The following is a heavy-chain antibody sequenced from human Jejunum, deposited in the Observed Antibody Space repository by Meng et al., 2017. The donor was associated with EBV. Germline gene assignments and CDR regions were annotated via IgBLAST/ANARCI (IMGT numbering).Heavy chain of an antibody. CDR3: THRQKYYYDYADY. J-gene: IGHJ4*02. V-gene: IGHV2-5*01. CDR2: IYWNDDK. Sequence: QITLKESGPTLVKPXXTLLPTRTLSGLSLSTSGVGVGWIRQPPGKALEWLALIYWNDDKRYSPSLESRLTITKDTSKNQVFLTMTNMDPVDTATYYCTHRQKYYYDYADYWGPGTLVSVSS. CDR1: GLSLSTSGVG. D-gene: IGHD3-22*01.